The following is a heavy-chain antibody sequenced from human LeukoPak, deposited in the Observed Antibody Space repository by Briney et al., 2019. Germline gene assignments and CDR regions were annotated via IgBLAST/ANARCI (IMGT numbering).Heavy chain of an antibody. J-gene: IGHJ4*02. CDR1: GGSISSYY. V-gene: IGHV4-59*01. CDR2: IHYSGST. D-gene: IGHD5-12*01. CDR3: AVGRGYSGLDY. Sequence: ASETLSLTCTVSGGSISSYYWSWVRQPPGKGLEWIGYIHYSGSTNYNPSLKSRVTISVDTSKNQFSLKLSSVTAADTAVYYCAVGRGYSGLDYWGQGTLVTVSS.